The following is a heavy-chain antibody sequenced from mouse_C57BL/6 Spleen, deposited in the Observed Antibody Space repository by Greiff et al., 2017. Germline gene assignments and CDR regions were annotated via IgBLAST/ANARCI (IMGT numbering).Heavy chain of an antibody. CDR3: AFYYGYDYAMDY. Sequence: VQLQQSGPELVKPGASVKISCKASGYSFTGYYMNWVKQSPEKSLEWIGEINPSTGGTTYNQKFKAKATLTVDKSSSTAYMQLKSLTSEDSAVYYCAFYYGYDYAMDYWGQGTSVTVSS. J-gene: IGHJ4*01. CDR1: GYSFTGYY. CDR2: INPSTGGT. V-gene: IGHV1-42*01. D-gene: IGHD2-2*01.